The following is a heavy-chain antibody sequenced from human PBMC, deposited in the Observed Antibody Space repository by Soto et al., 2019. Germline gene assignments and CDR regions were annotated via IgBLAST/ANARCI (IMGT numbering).Heavy chain of an antibody. D-gene: IGHD6-19*01. CDR2: VYHTGLT. J-gene: IGHJ4*02. CDR1: VDSISTNKW. V-gene: IGHV4-4*02. Sequence: SESLPLACAVSVDSISTNKWWSWVRQPPGKGLEWIGEVYHTGLTNYNSSLKSRVTMSVDTSKNQFSLKLTSVTAADTAMYYCARDVAVTGESDRFDQWGQGTLVTVSS. CDR3: ARDVAVTGESDRFDQ.